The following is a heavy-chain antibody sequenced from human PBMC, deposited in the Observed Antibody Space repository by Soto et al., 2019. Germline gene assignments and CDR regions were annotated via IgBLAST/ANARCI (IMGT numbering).Heavy chain of an antibody. CDR1: RFTFSDFA. Sequence: DVQLLESGGGLVQPGGSLTLSCAASRFTFSDFAMSWVRQAPGKGLEWVSSIGGGGTDTYYADSVKGRFTISRYNSKNTLYFQMDGLRDEDTAVYYCTKDAGRYSGKWDWFDSWGQATLVTVS. CDR3: TKDAGRYSGKWDWFDS. D-gene: IGHD1-26*01. V-gene: IGHV3-23*01. J-gene: IGHJ5*01. CDR2: IGGGGTDT.